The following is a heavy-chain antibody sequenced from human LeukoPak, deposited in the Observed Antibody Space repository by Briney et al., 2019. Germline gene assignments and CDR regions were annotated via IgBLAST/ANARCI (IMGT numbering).Heavy chain of an antibody. CDR2: ISTSGTTI. J-gene: IGHJ4*02. CDR1: GFSFSSFE. CDR3: AKEDNYYDSSAAFDY. D-gene: IGHD3-22*01. Sequence: PGGSLRLSCAASGFSFSSFEMNWVRQAAGTGLEWISYISTSGTTIYYADSVKGRFTISRDNAKNSLYLQMNSLRAEDTALYYCAKEDNYYDSSAAFDYWGQGTLVTVSS. V-gene: IGHV3-48*03.